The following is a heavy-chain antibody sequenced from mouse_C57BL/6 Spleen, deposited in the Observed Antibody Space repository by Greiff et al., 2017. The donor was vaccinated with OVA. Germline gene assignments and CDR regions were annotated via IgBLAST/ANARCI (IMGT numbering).Heavy chain of an antibody. Sequence: QVQLQQPGAELVRPGSSVKLSCKASGYTFTSYWMHWVKQRPIQGLEWIGNIDPSDSETHYNQKFKDKATLTVDKSSSTAYMQLSSLTSEDSAVYYCARATGTSYAMDYWGQGTSVTVSS. CDR3: ARATGTSYAMDY. V-gene: IGHV1-52*01. CDR1: GYTFTSYW. D-gene: IGHD4-1*02. J-gene: IGHJ4*01. CDR2: IDPSDSET.